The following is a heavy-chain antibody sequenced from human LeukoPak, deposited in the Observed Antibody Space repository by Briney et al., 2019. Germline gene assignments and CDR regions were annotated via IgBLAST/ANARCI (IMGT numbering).Heavy chain of an antibody. CDR2: INHSGST. Sequence: SETLSLTCAVYGGSFSGYYWSWIRQPPGKGLEWIGEINHSGSTNYNPSLKSRVTISVDTSKNQFSLKLSSVTAEDTAVYYCVRQLVSWGLGTLVTVSS. J-gene: IGHJ5*02. D-gene: IGHD1-1*01. CDR1: GGSFSGYY. V-gene: IGHV4-34*01. CDR3: VRQLVS.